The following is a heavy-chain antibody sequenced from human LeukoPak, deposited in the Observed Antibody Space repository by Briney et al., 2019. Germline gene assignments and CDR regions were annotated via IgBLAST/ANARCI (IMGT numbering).Heavy chain of an antibody. CDR3: ARRLFGSGSKRALDY. J-gene: IGHJ4*02. CDR2: IYYSGST. D-gene: IGHD3-10*01. V-gene: IGHV4-30-4*08. Sequence: SQTLSLTCTVSGGSISSGDYYWSWIRQPPGKGLEWIGYIYYSGSTNYNPSLKSRVTISVDTSKNQFSLKLSSVTAADTAVYYCARRLFGSGSKRALDYWGQGTLVTVSS. CDR1: GGSISSGDYY.